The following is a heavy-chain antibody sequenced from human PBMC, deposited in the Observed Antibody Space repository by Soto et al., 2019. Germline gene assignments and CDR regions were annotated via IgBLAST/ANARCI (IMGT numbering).Heavy chain of an antibody. V-gene: IGHV3-33*01. CDR2: IWYDGSNK. D-gene: IGHD3-22*01. CDR3: ARDLTYYDSSGSIGY. J-gene: IGHJ4*02. Sequence: PGGSLRLSCAASGFTFSSYGMHWVRQAPGKGLEWVAVIWYDGSNKYYADSVKGRFTISRDNSKNTLYLQMNSLRAEDTAVYYCARDLTYYDSSGSIGYWGQGTLVTVSA. CDR1: GFTFSSYG.